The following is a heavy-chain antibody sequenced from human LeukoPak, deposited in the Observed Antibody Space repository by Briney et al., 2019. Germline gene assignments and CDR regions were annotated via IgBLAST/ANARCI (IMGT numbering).Heavy chain of an antibody. D-gene: IGHD3-3*01. V-gene: IGHV3-30*04. CDR2: ISYDGSNK. Sequence: QSGGSLRLSCAASGFTFSSYAMHRVRQAPGKGLEWVAVISYDGSNKYYADSVKGRFTISRDNSKNTLYLQMNSLRAEDTAVYYCTRDPYDFWSGYHYYYGMDVWGQGTTVTVSS. CDR1: GFTFSSYA. CDR3: TRDPYDFWSGYHYYYGMDV. J-gene: IGHJ6*02.